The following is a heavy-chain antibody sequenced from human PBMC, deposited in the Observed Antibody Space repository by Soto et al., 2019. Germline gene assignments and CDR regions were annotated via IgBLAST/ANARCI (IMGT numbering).Heavy chain of an antibody. CDR2: IYYSGST. V-gene: IGHV4-31*03. CDR3: ATRPRYCSGDSCTENFDY. Sequence: QVQLQESGPGLVKPSQTLSLTCTVSGGSISSGDYYWSWIRQHPGKGLEWIGDIYYSGSTYYNPSLKSRLTISVDTSKNQFALKLTSVTAADTAVYYCATRPRYCSGDSCTENFDYWGQGTLVTVSS. D-gene: IGHD2-15*01. CDR1: GGSISSGDYY. J-gene: IGHJ4*02.